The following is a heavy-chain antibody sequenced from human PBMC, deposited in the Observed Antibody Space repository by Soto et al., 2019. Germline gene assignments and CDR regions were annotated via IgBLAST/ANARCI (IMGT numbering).Heavy chain of an antibody. J-gene: IGHJ5*02. D-gene: IGHD2-2*02. CDR3: ARDDCSSTSCYTGWFDP. V-gene: IGHV4-59*01. CDR1: GGSISSYY. Sequence: QVQLQESGPGLVKPSETLSLTCTASGGSISSYYWSWIRQPPGKGLEWIGYIYYSGSTNYNPSLKSRVTISVDTSKNQFSLKLSSVTAADTAVYYCARDDCSSTSCYTGWFDPWGQGTLVTVSS. CDR2: IYYSGST.